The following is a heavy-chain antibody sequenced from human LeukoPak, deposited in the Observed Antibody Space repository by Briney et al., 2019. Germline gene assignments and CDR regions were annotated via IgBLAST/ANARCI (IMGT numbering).Heavy chain of an antibody. CDR1: GYTFTRYG. D-gene: IGHD6-13*01. J-gene: IGHJ4*02. Sequence: ASVKVSCKASGYTFTRYGISWVGQAPGQGLEWMGWISAYNGNTNYAQKLQGRVTMTTDTSTSTAYMELRSLRSDDTAAYYCARAAKGYSSSWYFDYWGQGTLVTVSS. CDR2: ISAYNGNT. CDR3: ARAAKGYSSSWYFDY. V-gene: IGHV1-18*01.